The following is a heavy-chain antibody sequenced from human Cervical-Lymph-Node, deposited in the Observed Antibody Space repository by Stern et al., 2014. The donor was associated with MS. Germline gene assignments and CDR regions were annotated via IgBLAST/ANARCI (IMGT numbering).Heavy chain of an antibody. Sequence: QMQLVQSGGGVVQPGRSLRLSCAASGFTFSNHGMHWVRQAPGKGLEWVAIIWYDGTYRFYADSVKGRFTISRDNSKNTLYLQMNSLRVEDTALYYCARGDVVGAIGHFDYWGQGTLVTVSS. J-gene: IGHJ4*02. CDR1: GFTFSNHG. V-gene: IGHV3-33*01. CDR2: IWYDGTYR. CDR3: ARGDVVGAIGHFDY. D-gene: IGHD1-26*01.